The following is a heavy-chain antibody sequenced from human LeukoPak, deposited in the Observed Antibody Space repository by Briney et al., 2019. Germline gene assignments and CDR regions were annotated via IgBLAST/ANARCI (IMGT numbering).Heavy chain of an antibody. J-gene: IGHJ5*02. CDR1: GFTFSSYG. CDR2: IRYDGSNK. Sequence: GGSLRLSCAASGFTFSSYGMHWFRQAPGRGLEWVAFIRYDGSNKYYADSVKGRFTISRDNSKNTLYLQMNSLRAEDTAVYYCAKVFEAGDRDWFDPWGQGTLVTVSS. D-gene: IGHD7-27*01. CDR3: AKVFEAGDRDWFDP. V-gene: IGHV3-30*02.